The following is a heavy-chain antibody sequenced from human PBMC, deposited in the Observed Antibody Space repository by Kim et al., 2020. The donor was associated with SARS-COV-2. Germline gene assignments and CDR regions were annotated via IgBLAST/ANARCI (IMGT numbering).Heavy chain of an antibody. Sequence: SETLSLTCTVSGGSISSSSYYWGWIRQPPGKGLEWIGSIYYGGGTYSNPSLKSRVTISVDASKNQFSLKVSSVTAADTAVYYCAGGHGDILRLDVWGQGTTVTVSS. J-gene: IGHJ6*02. D-gene: IGHD4-17*01. CDR2: IYYGGGT. V-gene: IGHV4-39*07. CDR3: AGGHGDILRLDV. CDR1: GGSISSSSYY.